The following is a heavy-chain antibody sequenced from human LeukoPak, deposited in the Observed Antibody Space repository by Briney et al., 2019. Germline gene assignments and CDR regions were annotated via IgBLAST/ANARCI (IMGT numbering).Heavy chain of an antibody. J-gene: IGHJ3*02. CDR3: ARGMYYYDSSGYAFDI. V-gene: IGHV3-48*03. CDR2: ISSSGSTI. CDR1: GFTFSSYE. Sequence: QPGGSLRLSCAASGFTFSSYEMNWVRQAPGKGLEWVSCISSSGSTIYYADSVKGRFTISRDNAKNSLYLQMNSLRAEDTAVYYCARGMYYYDSSGYAFDIWGQGTMVTVSS. D-gene: IGHD3-22*01.